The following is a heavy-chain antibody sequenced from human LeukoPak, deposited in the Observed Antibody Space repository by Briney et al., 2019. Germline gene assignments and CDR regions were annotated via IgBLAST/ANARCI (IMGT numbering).Heavy chain of an antibody. D-gene: IGHD2-2*01. V-gene: IGHV4-4*07. CDR1: AGSITNYY. CDR3: ARGEPNLIVVVPALDY. CDR2: IYTTGST. J-gene: IGHJ4*02. Sequence: PSETLSLTCTVSAGSITNYYWSWIRQPAGKGLEWIGRIYTTGSTDYNPSLKSRVTMSVDTSKNQFSLKLSSVTAADTAVYYCARGEPNLIVVVPALDYWGQGTLVTVSS.